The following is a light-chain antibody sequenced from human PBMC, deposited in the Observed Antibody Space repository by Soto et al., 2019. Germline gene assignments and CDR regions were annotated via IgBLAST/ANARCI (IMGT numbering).Light chain of an antibody. CDR1: SSDIGRYNY. CDR2: EVN. Sequence: QSALTQPASVSGSPGQSITISCTGTSSDIGRYNYVSWFQQHPGKVPKLVIFEVNYRPSGVSDRFSGSKSGNTASLTISGLQAEDEADYYCSSYTSSSTLVFGTGTKVTVL. V-gene: IGLV2-14*01. J-gene: IGLJ1*01. CDR3: SSYTSSSTLV.